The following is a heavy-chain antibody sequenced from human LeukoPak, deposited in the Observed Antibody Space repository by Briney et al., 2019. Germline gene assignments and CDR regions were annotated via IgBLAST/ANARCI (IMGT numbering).Heavy chain of an antibody. V-gene: IGHV1-24*01. Sequence: ASVKVSCKVSGYTLTELSMHWVRQAPGKGLEWIGGFDPEDGETIYAQKFQGRVTMTEDTSTDTAYMELSSLRSEDTAVYYCATGGYSGYEYYFDYWGQGTLVTVSS. CDR2: FDPEDGET. J-gene: IGHJ4*02. CDR1: GYTLTELS. D-gene: IGHD5-12*01. CDR3: ATGGYSGYEYYFDY.